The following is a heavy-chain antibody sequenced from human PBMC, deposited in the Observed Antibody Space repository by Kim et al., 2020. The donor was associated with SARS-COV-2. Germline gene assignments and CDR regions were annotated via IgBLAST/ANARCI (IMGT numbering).Heavy chain of an antibody. J-gene: IGHJ4*02. CDR1: GGSIRSGGKF. CDR3: ASGQPLDY. Sequence: SETLSLTCSVSGGSIRSGGKFWTWIRQHPAKGLEWIGYISYSGTSHYSPSLRSRVSISLQTSENQFFLELTSVTAAATAAFYCASGQPLDYWGQG. CDR2: ISYSGTS. D-gene: IGHD2-2*01. V-gene: IGHV4-31*03.